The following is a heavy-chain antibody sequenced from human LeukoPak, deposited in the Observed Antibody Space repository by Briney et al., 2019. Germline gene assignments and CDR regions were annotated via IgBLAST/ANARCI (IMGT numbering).Heavy chain of an antibody. CDR1: GGAFSSYA. J-gene: IGHJ4*02. CDR3: SAGYDSSGYYGY. D-gene: IGHD3-22*01. V-gene: IGHV1-69*04. CDR2: IIPILGIA. Sequence: SVKVSCKASGGAFSSYAISWVRQAPGQGLEWMGRIIPILGIANYAQKFQGRVTITADKSTSTAYMELSSLRSEDTAVYYCSAGYDSSGYYGYWGQGTLVTVSS.